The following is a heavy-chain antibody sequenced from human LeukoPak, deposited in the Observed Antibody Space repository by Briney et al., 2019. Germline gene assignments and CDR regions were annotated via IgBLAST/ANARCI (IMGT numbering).Heavy chain of an antibody. J-gene: IGHJ5*02. CDR2: SGSGGST. D-gene: IGHD1-26*01. Sequence: SGSGGSTHYADSVKGRFTISRDNSKNTLYLQMNSLRAEDTAVYYCAKDRYTGSRNWFDPRGQGTLVTVSS. V-gene: IGHV3-23*01. CDR3: AKDRYTGSRNWFDP.